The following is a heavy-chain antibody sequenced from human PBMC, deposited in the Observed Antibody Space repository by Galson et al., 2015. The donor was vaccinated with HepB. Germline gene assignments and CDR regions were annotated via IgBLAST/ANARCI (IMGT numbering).Heavy chain of an antibody. CDR2: ISWNSGNI. J-gene: IGHJ1*01. V-gene: IGHV3-9*01. CDR3: AKANPTATTDTGEYFQH. D-gene: IGHD4-17*01. Sequence: SLRLSCAASGFTFDDYAMHWVRRAPGKGLEWVSGISWNSGNIVYADSVKGRFTISRDNAKNSLYLQMNSLRAEDTALYYCAKANPTATTDTGEYFQHWGQGTLVTVSS. CDR1: GFTFDDYA.